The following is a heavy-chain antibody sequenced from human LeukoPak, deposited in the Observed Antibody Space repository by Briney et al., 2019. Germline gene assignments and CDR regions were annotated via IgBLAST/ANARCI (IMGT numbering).Heavy chain of an antibody. J-gene: IGHJ4*02. CDR3: AKGDKPVTSMVYFDS. CDR2: ISYDGSNK. CDR1: GFTFSSYG. D-gene: IGHD5-18*01. V-gene: IGHV3-30*18. Sequence: PGGSLRLSCAASGFTFSSYGMHWVRQAPGKGLEWVAVISYDGSNKYYADSVKGRFTISRDNSKNTLYLQINSLRAEDTAVYYCAKGDKPVTSMVYFDSWGQGTLVTVSS.